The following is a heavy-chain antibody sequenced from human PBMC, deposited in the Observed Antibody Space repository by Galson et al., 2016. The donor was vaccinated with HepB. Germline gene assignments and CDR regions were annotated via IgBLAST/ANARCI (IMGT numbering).Heavy chain of an antibody. CDR3: ARLGSDYYFYMDV. CDR1: GESFSDYS. Sequence: SETLSLTCTVYGESFSDYSWTWIRQAPGKGLEWIGDINHRGITNYNPSLKSRLSISVDTSKNQFSLKLSSMTAADTAVYFCARLGSDYYFYMDVWDRGSTVTVSS. J-gene: IGHJ6*03. D-gene: IGHD3-10*01. CDR2: INHRGIT. V-gene: IGHV4-34*01.